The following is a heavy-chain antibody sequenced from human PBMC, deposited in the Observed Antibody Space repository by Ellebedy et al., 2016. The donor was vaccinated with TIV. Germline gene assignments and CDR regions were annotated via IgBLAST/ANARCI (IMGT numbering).Heavy chain of an antibody. J-gene: IGHJ4*02. CDR1: GGSISSGGYS. CDR2: IYYSGST. V-gene: IGHV4-31*11. Sequence: LRLSCAVSGGSISSGGYSWSWIRQHPGKGLEWIGYIYYSGSTYYNPSLKSRVTISVDTSKNQFSLKLSSVTAADTAVYYCARDRELGLDYWGQGTLVTVSS. D-gene: IGHD1-7*01. CDR3: ARDRELGLDY.